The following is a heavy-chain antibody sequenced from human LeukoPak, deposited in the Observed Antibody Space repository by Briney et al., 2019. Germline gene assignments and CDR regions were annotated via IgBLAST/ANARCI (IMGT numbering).Heavy chain of an antibody. CDR2: ISSGSSYL. V-gene: IGHV3-21*01. CDR3: ARDHLTYSSSSDFDY. D-gene: IGHD6-6*01. CDR1: GFNFSSYS. J-gene: IGHJ4*02. Sequence: GGSLRLSCAASGFNFSSYSMNWVRQAPGKGLEWVSSISSGSSYLYYADSMKGRFTISRDNAKNSLYLQMNSLRAEDTAVYYCARDHLTYSSSSDFDYWGQGTLVTVSS.